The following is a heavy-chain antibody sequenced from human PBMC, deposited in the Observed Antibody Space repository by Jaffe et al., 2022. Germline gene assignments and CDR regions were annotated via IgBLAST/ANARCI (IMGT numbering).Heavy chain of an antibody. D-gene: IGHD3-9*01. V-gene: IGHV3-73*02. CDR3: TRPVDDILTGPPHYYYYYMDV. CDR1: GFTFSGSA. J-gene: IGHJ6*03. Sequence: EVQLVESGGGLVQPGGSLKLSCAASGFTFSGSAMHWVRQASGKGLEWVGRIRSKANSYATAYAASVKGRFTISRDDSKNTAYLQMNSLKTEDTAVYYCTRPVDDILTGPPHYYYYYMDVWGKGTTVTVSS. CDR2: IRSKANSYAT.